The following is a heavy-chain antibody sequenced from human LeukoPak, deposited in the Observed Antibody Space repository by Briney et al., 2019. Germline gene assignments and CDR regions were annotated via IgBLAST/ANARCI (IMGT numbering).Heavy chain of an antibody. Sequence: PKASVKLSCKASGYTFTGYYMHWVRQAPGQGLEWMGWINPNSGGTNYAQKFQGRVTMTRDTSISTAYMELSRLRSDDTAVYYCARSRWGSYYYYGMDVWGQGTTVTVSS. D-gene: IGHD3-16*01. CDR1: GYTFTGYY. V-gene: IGHV1-2*02. CDR3: ARSRWGSYYYYGMDV. J-gene: IGHJ6*02. CDR2: INPNSGGT.